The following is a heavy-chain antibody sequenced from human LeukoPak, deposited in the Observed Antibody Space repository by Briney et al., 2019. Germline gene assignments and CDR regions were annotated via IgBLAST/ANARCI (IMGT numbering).Heavy chain of an antibody. J-gene: IGHJ6*03. V-gene: IGHV3-53*01. CDR2: IYRVVST. D-gene: IGHD3-10*01. Sequence: GGSLRLSWAASGFTVSSNYMSWVRQAPGKGLEGVSVIYRVVSTHYAVSVKAPFTNSRDNPKTMLYPQMNSHRAEDTAVYYCARAMTMVRGEDYMDLWGKGTPVTVSS. CDR1: GFTVSSNY. CDR3: ARAMTMVRGEDYMDL.